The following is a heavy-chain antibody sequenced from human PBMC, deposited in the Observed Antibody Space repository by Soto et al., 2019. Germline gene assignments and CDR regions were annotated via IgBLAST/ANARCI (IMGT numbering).Heavy chain of an antibody. CDR3: ARCGDRKGPNWFDP. V-gene: IGHV4-34*01. CDR2: INHSGST. J-gene: IGHJ5*02. Sequence: SETLSLTCAVYGGSFSGYYWSWIRQPPGKGLEWIGEINHSGSTNYNPSLKSRVTISVDTSKNQFSLKLSSVTAADTAVYYCARCGDRKGPNWFDPWGQGTLVTVSS. D-gene: IGHD7-27*01. CDR1: GGSFSGYY.